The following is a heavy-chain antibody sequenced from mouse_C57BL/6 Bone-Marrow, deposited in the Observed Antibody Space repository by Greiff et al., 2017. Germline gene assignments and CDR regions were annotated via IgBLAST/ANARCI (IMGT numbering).Heavy chain of an antibody. CDR2: IHPNSGST. CDR3: ARGGLALAY. J-gene: IGHJ3*01. CDR1: GYTFTSYW. V-gene: IGHV1-64*01. Sequence: QVQLQQSGAELVKPGASVKLSCKASGYTFTSYWMHWVKQRPGQGLEWIGMIHPNSGSTNYNEKFKSKATLTVDKSSITAYMQLSSLTSEDSAVYYCARGGLALAYWGQGTLVTVSA.